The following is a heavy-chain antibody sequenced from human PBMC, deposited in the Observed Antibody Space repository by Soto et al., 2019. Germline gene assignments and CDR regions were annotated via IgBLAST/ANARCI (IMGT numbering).Heavy chain of an antibody. CDR3: ARDLGSGWFVMLDY. CDR2: IWYDGSNK. Sequence: QVQLVESGGGVVQPGRSLRLSCAASGFTFSSYGMHWVRQAPGKGLEWVAVIWYDGSNKYYADSVKGRFTISRDNSKNRLYLQMNSLRAEDTAVYYCARDLGSGWFVMLDYWGQGTLVTVSS. CDR1: GFTFSSYG. V-gene: IGHV3-33*01. D-gene: IGHD6-19*01. J-gene: IGHJ4*02.